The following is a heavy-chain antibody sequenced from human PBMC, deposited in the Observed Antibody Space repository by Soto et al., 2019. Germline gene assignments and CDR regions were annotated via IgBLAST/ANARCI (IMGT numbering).Heavy chain of an antibody. CDR1: GFTFDDYT. Sequence: GGSLRLSCAASGFTFDDYTVHWVRQAPGKGLEWVSLISWDGGSTYYADSVKGRFTISRDNSKNSLYLQMNSLRTEDTALYYCAKSSYYYDSSGPPDYWGQGTLVTVSS. J-gene: IGHJ4*02. CDR2: ISWDGGST. CDR3: AKSSYYYDSSGPPDY. V-gene: IGHV3-43*01. D-gene: IGHD3-22*01.